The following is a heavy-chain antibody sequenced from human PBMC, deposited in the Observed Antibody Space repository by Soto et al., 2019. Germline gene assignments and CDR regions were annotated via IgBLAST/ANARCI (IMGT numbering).Heavy chain of an antibody. D-gene: IGHD6-6*01. CDR3: ARYTSSWCDP. CDR2: RWFDGSNK. J-gene: IGHJ5*02. CDR1: GFTFSTYG. Sequence: QVQLVESGGGVVQPGRSLRLSCAASGFTFSTYGMHWVRQAPGKGLEWVAIRWFDGSNKYYADSVKGRFTIPRDNSKNTLYLKMNSLRAEDTAIYYCARYTSSWCDPWGQGTLVPVSS. V-gene: IGHV3-33*01.